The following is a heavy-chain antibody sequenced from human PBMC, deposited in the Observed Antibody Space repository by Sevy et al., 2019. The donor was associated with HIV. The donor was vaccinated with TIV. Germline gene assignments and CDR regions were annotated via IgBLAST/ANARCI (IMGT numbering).Heavy chain of an antibody. V-gene: IGHV3-23*01. Sequence: GGSLRLSCAASGFTFSTYAMNWVRQAPGKGLEWVSCISRSGRSTYSVDSVEGRFTISRDNFKNTLYLQLSSLRVDDTAVYYCAKGYCDGGSCPRDYYYYGMDVWGQGTTVTVSS. CDR3: AKGYCDGGSCPRDYYYYGMDV. D-gene: IGHD2-15*01. CDR2: ISRSGRST. J-gene: IGHJ6*02. CDR1: GFTFSTYA.